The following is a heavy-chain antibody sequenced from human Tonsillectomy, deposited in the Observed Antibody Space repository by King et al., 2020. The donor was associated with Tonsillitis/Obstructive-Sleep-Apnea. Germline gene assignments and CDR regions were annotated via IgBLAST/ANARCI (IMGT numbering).Heavy chain of an antibody. CDR1: GFTFSSYG. D-gene: IGHD5-18*01. V-gene: IGHV3-30*18. CDR3: AKVTGYTYGDIDY. J-gene: IGHJ4*02. Sequence: VQLVESGGGLVRPGGSLRLSCAASGFTFSSYGMHWVRQAPGKGLEWVAVISSDGSNKYYADSVKGRFTISRDNSKNTLYLQMNSLRAEDTAVYYCAKVTGYTYGDIDYWGQGTLVTVSS. CDR2: ISSDGSNK.